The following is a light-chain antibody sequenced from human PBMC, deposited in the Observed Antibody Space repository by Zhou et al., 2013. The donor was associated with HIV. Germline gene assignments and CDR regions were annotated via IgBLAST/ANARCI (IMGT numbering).Light chain of an antibody. CDR3: HQYNNWPPGGT. CDR1: QSVSSNY. Sequence: EIVLTQSPGTLSLSPGERATLFCRASQSVSSNYLAWYQQKLGQAPRLLIYGASSRATGIPARFSGSGSGTDFTLTISSLQSEDVAVYYCHQYNNWPPGGTFGRGTKVEIK. J-gene: IGKJ1*01. CDR2: GAS. V-gene: IGKV3-20*01.